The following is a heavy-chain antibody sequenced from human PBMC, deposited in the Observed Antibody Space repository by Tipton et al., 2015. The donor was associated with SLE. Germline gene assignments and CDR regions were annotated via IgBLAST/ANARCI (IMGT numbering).Heavy chain of an antibody. J-gene: IGHJ4*02. CDR1: GGSISSHY. CDR2: IYYSGST. D-gene: IGHD6-19*01. CDR3: ARLAVAGMWYYFDF. Sequence: TLSLTCTVSGGSISSHYWSWIRQPPGKGLEWIGYIYYSGSTNYSPSLKSRVTISVDTSKNQFSLKLSSVTAADTAVYYCARLAVAGMWYYFDFWGQGAPVTVSS. V-gene: IGHV4-59*08.